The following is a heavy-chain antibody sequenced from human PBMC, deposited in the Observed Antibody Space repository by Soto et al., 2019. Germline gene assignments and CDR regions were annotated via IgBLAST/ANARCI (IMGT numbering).Heavy chain of an antibody. CDR2: ISAYNGNT. CDR3: ARDAYYGDYSDYYYGMDV. V-gene: IGHV1-18*01. D-gene: IGHD4-17*01. J-gene: IGHJ6*02. CDR1: GYTFTSDG. Sequence: ASVKVSCKASGYTFTSDGISWVRQAPGQGLEWMGWISAYNGNTNYAQKLQGRVTMTTDTSTSTAYMELRSLRSDDTAVYYCARDAYYGDYSDYYYGMDVWGQGTTVTVSS.